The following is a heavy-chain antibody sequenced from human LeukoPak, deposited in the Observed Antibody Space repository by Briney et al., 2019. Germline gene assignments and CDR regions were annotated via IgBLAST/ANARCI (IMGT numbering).Heavy chain of an antibody. V-gene: IGHV1-18*01. CDR3: ARDEALLPKTERNYYYYYGMDV. J-gene: IGHJ6*02. CDR1: GYTFTSYG. Sequence: ASVKVSCKAPGYTFTSYGISWVRQAPGQGLEWMGWISAYNGNTNYAQKLQGRVTMTTDTSTSTAYMELRSLRSDDTAVYYCARDEALLPKTERNYYYYYGMDVWGQGTTVTVSS. CDR2: ISAYNGNT. D-gene: IGHD2-15*01.